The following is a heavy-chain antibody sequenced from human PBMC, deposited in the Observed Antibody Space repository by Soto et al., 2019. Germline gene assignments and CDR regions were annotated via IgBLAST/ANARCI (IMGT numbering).Heavy chain of an antibody. CDR1: GGPISSYY. CDR3: ARVTVVAATFDY. J-gene: IGHJ4*02. Sequence: PSETLSLTCTVSGGPISSYYWSWIRQPPGKGLEWIGYIYYSGSTNYNPSLKSRVTISVDTSKNQFSLKLSSVTAADTAVYYCARVTVVAATFDYWGQGTLVTVSS. D-gene: IGHD2-15*01. V-gene: IGHV4-59*01. CDR2: IYYSGST.